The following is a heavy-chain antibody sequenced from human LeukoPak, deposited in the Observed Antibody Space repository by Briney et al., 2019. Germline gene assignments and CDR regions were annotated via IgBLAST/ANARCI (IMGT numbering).Heavy chain of an antibody. CDR1: GYTFTSYG. J-gene: IGHJ3*02. V-gene: IGHV1-18*01. Sequence: GASVKVSCKASGYTFTSYGISWVRQAPGQGLEWMGWISAYNGNTNYAQKLQGRVTMTTDTSTSTAYMELRSLRSDDTAVYYCARDRRYYYDSSGYYRDAFDIWGQGTMVTVSS. CDR3: ARDRRYYYDSSGYYRDAFDI. D-gene: IGHD3-22*01. CDR2: ISAYNGNT.